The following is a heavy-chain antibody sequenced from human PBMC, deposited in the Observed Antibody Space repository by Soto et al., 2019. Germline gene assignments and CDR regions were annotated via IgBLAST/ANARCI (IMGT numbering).Heavy chain of an antibody. Sequence: QLQLQESGSGLVKPSQTLSLTCAVSGGSISSGGYSWSWIRQPPGKGLEWIGYIYHSGSTYYNPYLKMRVTISVDRSKNQFSLKLGSVTAADTAVYYCARSKGYCSGGSCYSDRFDYWGQGTLVTVSS. D-gene: IGHD2-15*01. V-gene: IGHV4-30-2*01. CDR3: ARSKGYCSGGSCYSDRFDY. CDR1: GGSISSGGYS. J-gene: IGHJ4*02. CDR2: IYHSGST.